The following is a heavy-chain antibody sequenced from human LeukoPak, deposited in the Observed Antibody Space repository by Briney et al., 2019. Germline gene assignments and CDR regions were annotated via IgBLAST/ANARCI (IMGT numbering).Heavy chain of an antibody. Sequence: PSETPSLTCTVSGGSISSSSYYWGWIRQPPGKGLEWIGSIYYSGSTYYNPSLKSRLTISIDTSKNQFALRLSSVTAADTAVYYCARGLPIISMLRGVKPSVMFDSWGQGTLVTVSS. CDR3: ARGLPIISMLRGVKPSVMFDS. CDR2: IYYSGST. J-gene: IGHJ5*01. CDR1: GGSISSSSYY. V-gene: IGHV4-39*06. D-gene: IGHD3-10*01.